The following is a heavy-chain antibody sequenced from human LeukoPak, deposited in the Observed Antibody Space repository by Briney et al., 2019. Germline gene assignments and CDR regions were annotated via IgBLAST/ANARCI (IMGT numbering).Heavy chain of an antibody. J-gene: IGHJ4*02. V-gene: IGHV3-64*04. CDR2: ISSNGDNA. Sequence: PRGSLRLSCSASGFTFSSYSMYWVRQAPGKGLEYVSGISSNGDNAYNADSVKGRFTISRDNSKDTLYLQMNSLRAEDTAVHYCARSPPDTAMVLDYWGQGTLVTVSS. CDR1: GFTFSSYS. D-gene: IGHD5-18*01. CDR3: ARSPPDTAMVLDY.